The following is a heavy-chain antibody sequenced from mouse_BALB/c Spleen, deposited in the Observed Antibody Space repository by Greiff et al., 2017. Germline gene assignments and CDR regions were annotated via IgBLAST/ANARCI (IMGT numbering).Heavy chain of an antibody. CDR1: GFTFSSYT. V-gene: IGHV5-12-2*01. D-gene: IGHD2-1*01. CDR3: ARDGKGDAMDY. J-gene: IGHJ4*01. CDR2: ISNGGGST. Sequence: EVHLVESGGGLVQPGGSLKLSCAASGFTFSSYTMSWVRQTPEKRLEWVAYISNGGGSTYYPDTVKGRFTISRDNAKNTLYLEMSSLRSEDTAMYYCARDGKGDAMDYWGQGTSVTVSS.